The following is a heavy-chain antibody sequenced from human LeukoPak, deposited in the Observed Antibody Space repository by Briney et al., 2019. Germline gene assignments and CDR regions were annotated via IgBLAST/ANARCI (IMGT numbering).Heavy chain of an antibody. V-gene: IGHV6-1*01. CDR1: GDSVSNNGAA. Sequence: SQTLSLTCAISGDSVSNNGAAGNWIRQSPLRGLEWLGRTYYRSKWYNDYAVSVKSRITINPDTSKNQFSLQLNSVTPEDTAVYYCARDGVSSSWYYFDYWGRGTLVTVSS. D-gene: IGHD6-13*01. CDR3: ARDGVSSSWYYFDY. CDR2: TYYRSKWYN. J-gene: IGHJ4*02.